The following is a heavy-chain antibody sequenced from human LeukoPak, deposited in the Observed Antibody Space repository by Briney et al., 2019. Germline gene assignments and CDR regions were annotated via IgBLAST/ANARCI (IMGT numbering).Heavy chain of an antibody. CDR2: INPNSGGT. J-gene: IGHJ6*02. CDR1: GYTFTGYY. V-gene: IGHV1-2*02. CDR3: ATTKTDLLRSLEWPHYYYGMDV. D-gene: IGHD3-3*01. Sequence: ASVKVSCKASGYTFTGYYMRWVRQAPGQGLEWMGWINPNSGGTNYAQKFQGRVTMTRDTSISTAYMELSRLRSDDTAVYYCATTKTDLLRSLEWPHYYYGMDVWGQGTTVTVSS.